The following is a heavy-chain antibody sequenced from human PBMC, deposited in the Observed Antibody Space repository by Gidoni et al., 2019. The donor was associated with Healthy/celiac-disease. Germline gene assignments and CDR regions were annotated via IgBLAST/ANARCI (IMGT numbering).Heavy chain of an antibody. CDR2: ISYNGSNK. D-gene: IGHD3-22*01. CDR1: GFTFSSDG. CDR3: GNTRHDSSGYYFDY. V-gene: IGHV3-30*18. Sequence: QVQLVQSGGGVVQPGRSLRLSCAASGFTFSSDGMHWVRQGPGKGLEWVAVISYNGSNKYYADSVKGRFTISRDNSKNTLYLQMNSLRAEETAVYDCGNTRHDSSGYYFDYWGQGTLVTVSS. J-gene: IGHJ4*02.